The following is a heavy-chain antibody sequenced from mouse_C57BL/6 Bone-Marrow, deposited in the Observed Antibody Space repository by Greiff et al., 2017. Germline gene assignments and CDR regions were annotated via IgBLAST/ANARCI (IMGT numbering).Heavy chain of an antibody. J-gene: IGHJ1*03. Sequence: QVQLQQPGAELVRPGTSVKLSCKASGYSFTSYWMHWVKQRPGQGLEWIGVIDPSDSYTNYNQKFKGKATLTVDTSSSTAYMQLSSLTSEDSAVYYCANSNYWYCDVWGTGTTVTVSS. V-gene: IGHV1-59*01. CDR2: IDPSDSYT. CDR3: ANSNYWYCDV. CDR1: GYSFTSYW. D-gene: IGHD2-5*01.